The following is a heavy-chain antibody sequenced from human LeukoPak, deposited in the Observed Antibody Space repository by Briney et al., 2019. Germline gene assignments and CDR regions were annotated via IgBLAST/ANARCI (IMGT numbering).Heavy chain of an antibody. D-gene: IGHD6-19*01. CDR1: GGSINSNY. CDR3: VRRDNTGWNYFDH. CDR2: IYYSERT. J-gene: IGHJ4*02. Sequence: SETLSLTCTVSGGSINSNYWSWIRQPPGRGLQWIGDIYYSERTNYNPSLRSRVTVSVDTSKNQLSLKLTSVLAADTAMYYCVRRDNTGWNYFDHWGQGILVTVSS. V-gene: IGHV4-59*08.